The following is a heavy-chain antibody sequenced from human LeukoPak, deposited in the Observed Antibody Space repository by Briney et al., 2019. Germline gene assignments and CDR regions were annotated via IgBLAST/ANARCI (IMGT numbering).Heavy chain of an antibody. CDR2: IYYSGTT. CDR1: GGSISGGDYY. V-gene: IGHV4-30-4*01. Sequence: SQTLSLTCTVSGGSISGGDYYWTWIRQPPGKGLEWIGYIYYSGTTYKNPSLKSRISISVDTSKNQFSLVLSSVTAADTAVYYCARDAVAGPYYYYGMDVWGQGTTVTVSS. J-gene: IGHJ6*02. CDR3: ARDAVAGPYYYYGMDV. D-gene: IGHD6-19*01.